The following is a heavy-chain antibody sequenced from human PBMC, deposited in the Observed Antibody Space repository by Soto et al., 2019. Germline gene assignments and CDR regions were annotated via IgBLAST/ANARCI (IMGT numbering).Heavy chain of an antibody. CDR3: ARGYYGSGSYYNELGAFDI. D-gene: IGHD3-10*01. Sequence: ASVKVSCKASGYTFTIYGISWVRQSPGQGLEWMGWISAYNGNTNYAQKLQGRVTMTTDTSTSTAYMELRSLRSDDTAVYYCARGYYGSGSYYNELGAFDIWGKGVMVTVS. CDR1: GYTFTIYG. V-gene: IGHV1-18*01. CDR2: ISAYNGNT. J-gene: IGHJ3*02.